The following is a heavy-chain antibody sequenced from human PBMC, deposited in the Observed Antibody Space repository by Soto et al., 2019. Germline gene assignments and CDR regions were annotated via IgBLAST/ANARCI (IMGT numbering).Heavy chain of an antibody. CDR1: GGSISSYY. CDR3: AGGSIAARRRYFDY. D-gene: IGHD6-6*01. Sequence: PSETLSLTCTVSGGSISSYYWSWIRQPPGKGLEWIGYIYYSGSTNYNPSLKSRVTISVDTSKNQFSLKLSSVTAADTAVYYCAGGSIAARRRYFDYWGQGTLVTVSS. J-gene: IGHJ4*02. V-gene: IGHV4-59*12. CDR2: IYYSGST.